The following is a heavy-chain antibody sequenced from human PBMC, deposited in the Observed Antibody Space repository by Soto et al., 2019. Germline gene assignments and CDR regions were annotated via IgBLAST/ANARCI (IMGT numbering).Heavy chain of an antibody. CDR3: ARGHNIEVADPHGEVYWCDP. D-gene: IGHD2-15*01. J-gene: IGHJ5*02. CDR1: GGSFSGYY. V-gene: IGHV4-34*01. Sequence: SDTLSLTCSLYGGSFSGYYWSCIRQPPGKGLDWIGEINHSVSTNYNPSLKSRVTISVDTSKNQFSLKLGSVTAADTAVYYCARGHNIEVADPHGEVYWCDPWGQGNLVTVS. CDR2: INHSVST.